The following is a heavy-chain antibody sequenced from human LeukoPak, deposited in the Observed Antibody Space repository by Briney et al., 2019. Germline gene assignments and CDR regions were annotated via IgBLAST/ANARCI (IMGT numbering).Heavy chain of an antibody. CDR1: GGSFSGYY. D-gene: IGHD6-13*01. V-gene: IGHV4-34*01. J-gene: IGHJ6*03. CDR3: ASLKTGYSSSWYTRRPYYYYYMDV. Sequence: SETLSLTCAVYGGSFSGYYWSWIRQPPGKGVEWIGEINHSGSTNYNPSLKSPVTISVDTSKNQFSLKLSSVTAADTAVYYCASLKTGYSSSWYTRRPYYYYYMDVWGKGTTVTVSS. CDR2: INHSGST.